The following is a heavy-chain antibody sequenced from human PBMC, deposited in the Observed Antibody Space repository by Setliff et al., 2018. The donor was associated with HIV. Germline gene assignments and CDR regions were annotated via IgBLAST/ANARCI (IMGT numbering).Heavy chain of an antibody. J-gene: IGHJ4*02. CDR1: GDSISSDFY. CDR2: IHHSGTA. V-gene: IGHV4-38-2*02. Sequence: PSETLSLTCTVSGDSISSDFYWGWIRQPPGKGLEWIGSIHHSGTAYDNPSLKSRVTISVDPSKNQILLRLSSVTAADTAIYYCARDPGITAAGTEYFDSWGQGRLVTVSS. CDR3: ARDPGITAAGTEYFDS. D-gene: IGHD6-13*01.